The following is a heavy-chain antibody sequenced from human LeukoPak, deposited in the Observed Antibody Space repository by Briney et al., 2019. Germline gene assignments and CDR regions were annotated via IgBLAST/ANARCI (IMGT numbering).Heavy chain of an antibody. Sequence: PGGSLRLSCAASGFTFSNAWMGWVRQAPGKGLEWVGRIKSKTDGGTTDYAAPVKGRFTISRDDSKNTLYLQMNSLKTEDTAVYYCTTDLPSGSYLYYFDYWGQGTLVTVSS. J-gene: IGHJ4*02. CDR2: IKSKTDGGTT. CDR3: TTDLPSGSYLYYFDY. V-gene: IGHV3-15*01. CDR1: GFTFSNAW. D-gene: IGHD1-26*01.